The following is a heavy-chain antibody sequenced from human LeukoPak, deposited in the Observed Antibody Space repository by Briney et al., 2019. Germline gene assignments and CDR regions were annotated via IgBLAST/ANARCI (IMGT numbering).Heavy chain of an antibody. CDR3: AKDASSSYGSGSLIDY. CDR1: GFTFSSYS. Sequence: GGSLRLSCAGSGFTFSSYSMNWVRQAPGKGLEWVSLISWDGGSTYYADSVKGRFTISRDNSKNSLYLQMNSLRAEDTALYYCAKDASSSYGSGSLIDYWGQGTLVTVSS. D-gene: IGHD3-10*01. J-gene: IGHJ4*02. V-gene: IGHV3-43D*03. CDR2: ISWDGGST.